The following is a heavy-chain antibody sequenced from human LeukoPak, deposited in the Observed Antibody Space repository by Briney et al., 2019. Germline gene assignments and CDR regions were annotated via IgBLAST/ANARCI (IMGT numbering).Heavy chain of an antibody. CDR3: ARRIVRDTPFHYFDY. Sequence: SETLSLTCSVSGGSVSSSSYQWGWIRQPPGKGLEWIGTIYYSGDTYYNPSLKSRVTMSVDTSENQFSLKLSSVTAADTAAYYRARRIVRDTPFHYFDYWGQGNLVTVSS. D-gene: IGHD1-26*01. CDR1: GGSVSSSSYQ. J-gene: IGHJ4*02. CDR2: IYYSGDT. V-gene: IGHV4-39*01.